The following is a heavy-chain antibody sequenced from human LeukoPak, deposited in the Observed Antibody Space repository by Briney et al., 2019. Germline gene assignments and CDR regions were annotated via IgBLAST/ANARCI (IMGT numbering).Heavy chain of an antibody. CDR2: ISSSSSTI. V-gene: IGHV3-48*02. Sequence: PGGSLRLSCAASGFTFSSYSMNWVRQAPGKGLEWASYISSSSSTIYYADSVKGRFTISRDNAKNSLYLQMNSLRDEDTAVYYCARPHVRSGYSGYDFDYWGQGTLVTVSS. D-gene: IGHD5-12*01. CDR3: ARPHVRSGYSGYDFDY. J-gene: IGHJ4*02. CDR1: GFTFSSYS.